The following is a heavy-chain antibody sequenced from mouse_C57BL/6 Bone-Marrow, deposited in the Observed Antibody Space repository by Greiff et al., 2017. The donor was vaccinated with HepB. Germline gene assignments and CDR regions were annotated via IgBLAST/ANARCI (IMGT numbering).Heavy chain of an antibody. CDR1: GYTFTDYE. D-gene: IGHD2-2*01. CDR3: TRRSLYYGYDGGDY. J-gene: IGHJ2*01. Sequence: LVESGAELVRPGASVTLSCKASGYTFTDYEMHWVKQTPVHGLEWIGAIDPETGGTAYNQKFKGKAILTADKSSSTAYMELRSLTSEDSAVYYCTRRSLYYGYDGGDYWGQGTTLTVSS. V-gene: IGHV1-15*01. CDR2: IDPETGGT.